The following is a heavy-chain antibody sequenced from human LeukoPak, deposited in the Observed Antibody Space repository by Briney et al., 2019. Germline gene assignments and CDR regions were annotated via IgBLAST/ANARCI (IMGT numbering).Heavy chain of an antibody. CDR2: IYSGGST. Sequence: PGGSLRLSCAASGFTVSSNYMSWVRQAPGKGLEWVSVIYSGGSTYYADSVKGRFTISRDNSKNTLYLQMDSLRAEDTAVYYCAKGQLGIQSSKWFDPWGQGTLVTVSS. CDR3: AKGQLGIQSSKWFDP. CDR1: GFTVSSNY. J-gene: IGHJ5*02. V-gene: IGHV3-66*01. D-gene: IGHD7-27*01.